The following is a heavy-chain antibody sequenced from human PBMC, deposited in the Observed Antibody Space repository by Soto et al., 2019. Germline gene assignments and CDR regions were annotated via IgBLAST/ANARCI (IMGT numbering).Heavy chain of an antibody. CDR3: AKDPGKYYDFWSGYYIGYYYYYYMDV. CDR1: GFTFSSYA. D-gene: IGHD3-3*01. V-gene: IGHV3-23*01. J-gene: IGHJ6*03. CDR2: ISGSGGST. Sequence: PGGSLRLSCAASGFTFSSYAMSWVRQAPGKGLEWVSAISGSGGSTYYADSVKGRFTISRDNSKNTLYLQMNSLRAEDTAVYYCAKDPGKYYDFWSGYYIGYYYYYYMDVWGKGTTVTVSS.